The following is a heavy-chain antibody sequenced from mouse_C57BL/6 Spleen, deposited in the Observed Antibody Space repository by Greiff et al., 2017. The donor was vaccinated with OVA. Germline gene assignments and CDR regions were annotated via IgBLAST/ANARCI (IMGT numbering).Heavy chain of an antibody. CDR1: GFTFSSYA. V-gene: IGHV5-9-1*02. CDR3: TRADYGNPYAMDY. D-gene: IGHD2-1*01. Sequence: EVKLMESGEGLVKPGGSLKLSCAASGFTFSSYAMSWVRQTPEKRLEWVAYISSGGDYIYYADTVKGRFTISRDNARNTLYLQMSSLKSEDTAMYYCTRADYGNPYAMDYWGQGTSVTVSS. CDR2: ISSGGDYI. J-gene: IGHJ4*01.